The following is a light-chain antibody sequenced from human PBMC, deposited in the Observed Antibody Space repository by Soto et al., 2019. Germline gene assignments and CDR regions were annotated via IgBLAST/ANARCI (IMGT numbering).Light chain of an antibody. Sequence: DIVMTQSPLSLTVTPGEPASISCRSSQSLLYSNGYNYLDWYLQKPGQSPQLLIYLGLNRAAGVPDRFSGSGSGTDFTLKISRVEAEDVGVYYCMQALELRTFGQGTKVEIK. CDR1: QSLLYSNGYNY. CDR2: LGL. J-gene: IGKJ1*01. CDR3: MQALELRT. V-gene: IGKV2-28*01.